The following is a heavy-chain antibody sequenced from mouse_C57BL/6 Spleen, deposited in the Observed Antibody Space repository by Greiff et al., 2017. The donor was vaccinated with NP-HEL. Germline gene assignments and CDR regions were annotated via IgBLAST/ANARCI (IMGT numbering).Heavy chain of an antibody. J-gene: IGHJ4*01. CDR2: IYPGDGDT. Sequence: VQLQQSGPELVKPGASVKISCKASGYAFSSSWMNWVKQRPGKGLEWIGRIYPGDGDTNYNGKFKGKATLTADKSSSTAYMHLSSLTSEDSAVYFCARERGLPYAMDYWGQGTSVTVSS. V-gene: IGHV1-82*01. CDR3: ARERGLPYAMDY. CDR1: GYAFSSSW. D-gene: IGHD3-3*01.